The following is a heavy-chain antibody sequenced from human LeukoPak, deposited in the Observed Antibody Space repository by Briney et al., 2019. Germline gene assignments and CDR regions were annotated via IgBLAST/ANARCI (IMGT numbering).Heavy chain of an antibody. CDR1: GGSISSYY. Sequence: TSETLSLTCTVSGGSISSYYWSWIRQPPGKGLEWIGYIYYSGSTNYNPSLKSRVTISVDTSKNQFSLKLSSVTAADTAVYYCARRGYSYGSDYWGQGTLVTVSS. V-gene: IGHV4-59*01. CDR3: ARRGYSYGSDY. D-gene: IGHD5-18*01. J-gene: IGHJ4*02. CDR2: IYYSGST.